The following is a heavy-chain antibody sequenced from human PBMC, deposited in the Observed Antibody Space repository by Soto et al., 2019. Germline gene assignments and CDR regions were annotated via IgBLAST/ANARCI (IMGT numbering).Heavy chain of an antibody. CDR2: IYYSGST. V-gene: IGHV4-59*08. CDR3: ARFNWYFDL. Sequence: QVQLQESGPGLVKPSETLSLTCTVSGGSISSYYWSWIRQPPGKGLEWIGYIYYSGSTNYSPSLKSRVTISVDTSKNQFSLKLSSVTAADTAVYSCARFNWYFDLWGRGTLVTVSS. CDR1: GGSISSYY. J-gene: IGHJ2*01.